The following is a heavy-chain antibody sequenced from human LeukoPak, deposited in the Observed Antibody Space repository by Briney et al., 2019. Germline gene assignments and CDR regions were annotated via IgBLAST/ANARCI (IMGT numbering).Heavy chain of an antibody. J-gene: IGHJ4*02. V-gene: IGHV3-66*01. CDR2: IYSGGST. CDR3: AKGTPTTYYDFWSGYSDYFDY. D-gene: IGHD3-3*01. Sequence: PGRSLRLSCAASGFTVSSNYMSWVRQAPGKGLEWVSVIYSGGSTYYADSVKGRFTISRDNSKNTLYLQMNSLRAEDTAVYYCAKGTPTTYYDFWSGYSDYFDYWGQGTLVTVSS. CDR1: GFTVSSNY.